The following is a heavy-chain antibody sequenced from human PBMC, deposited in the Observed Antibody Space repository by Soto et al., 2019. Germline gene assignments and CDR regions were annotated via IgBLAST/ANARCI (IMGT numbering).Heavy chain of an antibody. Sequence: HPGGSLRLSCAASGFTFSSYWWSWVRQAPGNGLEWVANIKQDGSGKYYLQSVKGRFTISIDNAKNSLYLQMNSLRAEDTAVYYCARDDWDSSSSLDYWSQGTLVTVSS. CDR1: GFTFSSYW. J-gene: IGHJ4*02. V-gene: IGHV3-7*03. CDR3: ARDDWDSSSSLDY. D-gene: IGHD6-6*01. CDR2: IKQDGSGK.